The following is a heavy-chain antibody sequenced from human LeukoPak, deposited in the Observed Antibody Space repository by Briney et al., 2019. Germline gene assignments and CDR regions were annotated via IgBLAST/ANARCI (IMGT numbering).Heavy chain of an antibody. J-gene: IGHJ4*02. Sequence: ASVKVSCKASGNTFSGHYMHWVRQAPGQGLEWMGWLDPNSGGTNYAQKFQGRVSMTRDMSISTDYMELSRLRSDDTAVYYCARTAGYSYLAFWGQGTLVTVSS. CDR1: GNTFSGHY. CDR3: ARTAGYSYLAF. CDR2: LDPNSGGT. D-gene: IGHD5-18*01. V-gene: IGHV1-2*02.